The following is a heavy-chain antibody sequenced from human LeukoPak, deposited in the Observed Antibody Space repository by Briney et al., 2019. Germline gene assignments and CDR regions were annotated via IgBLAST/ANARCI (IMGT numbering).Heavy chain of an antibody. V-gene: IGHV3-48*03. CDR2: ISSSGSTI. D-gene: IGHD6-19*01. J-gene: IGHJ4*02. Sequence: GGSLRLSCAASGFTFSSYEMNWVRQAPGKGLEWVSYISSSGSTIYYADSVKGRFTISRDNAKNSLYLQMNSLRAEDTAVYYCARRTFKAVRKFDYWGQGTLVTVSS. CDR1: GFTFSSYE. CDR3: ARRTFKAVRKFDY.